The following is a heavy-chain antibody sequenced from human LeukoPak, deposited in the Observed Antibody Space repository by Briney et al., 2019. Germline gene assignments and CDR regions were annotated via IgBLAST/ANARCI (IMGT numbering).Heavy chain of an antibody. CDR3: AKDTSYYPAPFDY. CDR1: GFTLSNYW. J-gene: IGHJ4*02. Sequence: GGSLRLSCAASGFTLSNYWMHWVRQAPGKGLEWVAVISYDGSNKYYADSVKGRFTISRDNSKNTLYLQMNSLRAEDTAVYYCAKDTSYYPAPFDYWGQGTLVTVSS. V-gene: IGHV3-30*18. CDR2: ISYDGSNK. D-gene: IGHD3-10*01.